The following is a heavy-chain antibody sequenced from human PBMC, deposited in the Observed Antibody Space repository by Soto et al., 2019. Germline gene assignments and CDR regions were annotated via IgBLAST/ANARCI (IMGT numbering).Heavy chain of an antibody. CDR2: IYRDDDK. D-gene: IGHD1-26*01. CDR1: GFSVTTNGVG. J-gene: IGHJ4*02. CDR3: AHTVARGAYWETFHY. Sequence: QITLKESGPTLVKPTQTLTLTCTVSGFSVTTNGVGVGWFRQPPGKALEWLELIYRDDDKRYRPSLKSRVTITKDTTKNRVVRTMTNMDPVDTATYYCAHTVARGAYWETFHYWGQGSLVTVSS. V-gene: IGHV2-5*02.